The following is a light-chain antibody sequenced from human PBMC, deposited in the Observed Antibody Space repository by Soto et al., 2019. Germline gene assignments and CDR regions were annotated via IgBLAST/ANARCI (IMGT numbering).Light chain of an antibody. J-gene: IGKJ4*01. CDR2: GPS. V-gene: IGKV1-39*01. CDR3: QQNHSTPLT. Sequence: DIQVIQSPSSLSASVGERVTLTCRASLRITTYLHWYQHNPGKAPKLLIYGPSSLQSGVPSRFSGSGSGTDFTLTISRLHPEDSVTYYCQQNHSTPLTFGGGTNLEI. CDR1: LRITTY.